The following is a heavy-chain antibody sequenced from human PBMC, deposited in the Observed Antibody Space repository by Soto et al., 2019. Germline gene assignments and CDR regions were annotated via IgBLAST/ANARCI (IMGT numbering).Heavy chain of an antibody. CDR3: AYGGVVATLSHLDN. J-gene: IGHJ4*02. D-gene: IGHD3-10*01. CDR1: GGSFTSYS. Sequence: QVQLVQSGAEVKKPGSSVRVSCKSSGGSFTSYSISWVRQAPGQGLEWMGGIIPIFGAPNYAQKFQGRVTITADDSTSPAFMELSSLRSDDTAVYFCAYGGVVATLSHLDNWGQGTLVLVSS. CDR2: IIPIFGAP. V-gene: IGHV1-69*01.